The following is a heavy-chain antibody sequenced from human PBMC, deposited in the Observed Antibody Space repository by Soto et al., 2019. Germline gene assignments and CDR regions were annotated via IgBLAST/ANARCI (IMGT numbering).Heavy chain of an antibody. D-gene: IGHD3-16*02. Sequence: GAPVKVSFKASGYTFTSYGISWVRQAPGQVLDWMGWISAYNGNTNYAQKLQGRVTMTTDTSTSTAYMELRSLRSDDTAVYYCARYLSEMGLHDYWGQGTLVTVSS. CDR1: GYTFTSYG. CDR2: ISAYNGNT. CDR3: ARYLSEMGLHDY. J-gene: IGHJ4*02. V-gene: IGHV1-18*01.